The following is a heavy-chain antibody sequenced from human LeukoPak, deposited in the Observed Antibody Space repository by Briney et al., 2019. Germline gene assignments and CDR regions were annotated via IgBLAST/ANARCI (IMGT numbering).Heavy chain of an antibody. Sequence: GGSLRLSCGASGFTFTTHWIHWVRQAPGKGLVWVSRIKPDGSDTNYADSVKGRFTISRDNAKNTVFLQMNSLRAEDTAVYYCARGKYGGYFIDYWGQGTLVTVSS. CDR2: IKPDGSDT. CDR3: ARGKYGGYFIDY. CDR1: GFTFTTHW. J-gene: IGHJ4*02. D-gene: IGHD5-12*01. V-gene: IGHV3-74*01.